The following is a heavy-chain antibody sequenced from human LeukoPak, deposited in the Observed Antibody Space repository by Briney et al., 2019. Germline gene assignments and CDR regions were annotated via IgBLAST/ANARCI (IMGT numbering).Heavy chain of an antibody. CDR3: ARQHHYYDSSGYYDWFDY. V-gene: IGHV4-61*02. CDR2: IYTSGST. J-gene: IGHJ4*02. CDR1: GGSISSGSYY. Sequence: SETLSLTCTVSGGSISSGSYYWNWIRQPAGKGLEWIGRIYTSGSTNYNPSLKSRVTISVDTSKNQFSLKLSSVTAADTAVYYCARQHHYYDSSGYYDWFDYWGQGTLVTVSS. D-gene: IGHD3-22*01.